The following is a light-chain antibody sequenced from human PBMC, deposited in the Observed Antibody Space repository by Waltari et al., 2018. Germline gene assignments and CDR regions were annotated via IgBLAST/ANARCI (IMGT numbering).Light chain of an antibody. CDR2: DAS. Sequence: EIVLTQPPGTLALSPGERATLSCRASQSVGRALAWYQQKPGQAPRLLIYDASSRATGISDKFSGSGSGTDFSLTISRVEPEDFAVYFCQMYVRLPVTFGQGTKVEVK. V-gene: IGKV3-20*01. CDR3: QMYVRLPVT. J-gene: IGKJ1*01. CDR1: QSVGRA.